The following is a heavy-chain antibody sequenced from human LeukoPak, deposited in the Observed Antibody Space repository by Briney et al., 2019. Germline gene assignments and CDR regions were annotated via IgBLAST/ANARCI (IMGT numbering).Heavy chain of an antibody. V-gene: IGHV3-53*01. CDR3: ARALGDAFDI. CDR1: GFTVSSNY. J-gene: IGHJ3*02. CDR2: IYSGDST. Sequence: PGGSLILSFAASGFTVSSNYMGWVRQAPGKGLEWVSVIYSGDSTFYADSVKGRFTISRDNSKDTLYLQMNSLRAEDTAVYYCARALGDAFDIWGQGTMVTVSS. D-gene: IGHD3-16*01.